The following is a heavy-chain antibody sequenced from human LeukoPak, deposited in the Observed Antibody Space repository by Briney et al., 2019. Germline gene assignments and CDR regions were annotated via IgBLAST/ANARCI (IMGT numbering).Heavy chain of an antibody. CDR3: ASRPPGSTWYGVFDY. Sequence: SETLSLTCTVSGGSLNSHYWSWIRQPPGKTLEWIGYISGTGNTDYNPSLKSRVTMSLDTSRNQLSLHLSSVTAADTALYFCASRPPGSTWYGVFDYWSQGILVTVSS. D-gene: IGHD6-13*01. J-gene: IGHJ4*02. CDR1: GGSLNSHY. CDR2: ISGTGNT. V-gene: IGHV4-59*11.